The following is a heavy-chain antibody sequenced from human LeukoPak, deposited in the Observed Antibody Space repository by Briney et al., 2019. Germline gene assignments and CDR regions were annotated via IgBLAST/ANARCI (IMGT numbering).Heavy chain of an antibody. J-gene: IGHJ5*02. CDR3: ARAKYRYNWNYAGLDP. V-gene: IGHV4-34*01. CDR2: INHSGST. Sequence: APETPSLTCAEYGGSLSGSYWCWIRQPPRKGLEWIGEINHSGSTNYNPSLKSRVTISVDTSKNQFSLRLSSVTAADTAVYYCARAKYRYNWNYAGLDPWGEGTLVTVSS. CDR1: GGSLSGSY. D-gene: IGHD1-7*01.